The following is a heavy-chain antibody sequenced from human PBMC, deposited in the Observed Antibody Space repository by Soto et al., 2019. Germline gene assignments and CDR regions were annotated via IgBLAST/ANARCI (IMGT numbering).Heavy chain of an antibody. CDR1: GFTFSDYY. Sequence: PGGSLRLSCAASGFTFSDYYMSWIRQAPGKGLEWVSYISSSSSYTNYADSVKGRFTISRDNAKNSLYLQMNSLRAEDTAVYYCARVRSGYSSSWYEIWFDPWGQGTLVTVSS. CDR3: ARVRSGYSSSWYEIWFDP. CDR2: ISSSSSYT. D-gene: IGHD6-13*01. J-gene: IGHJ5*02. V-gene: IGHV3-11*06.